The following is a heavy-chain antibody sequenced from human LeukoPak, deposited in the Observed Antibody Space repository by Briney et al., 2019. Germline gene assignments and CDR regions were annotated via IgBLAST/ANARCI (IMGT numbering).Heavy chain of an antibody. CDR2: IYYSGST. V-gene: IGHV4-59*01. CDR3: AKDRGSGWDGFDI. Sequence: PSEALSLTCTVSGGSISSYYWSWIRQPPGKGLEWIGYIYYSGSTYYNPSLKSRLTISVDTSKNQFSLKLSSVTAADTAVYFCAKDRGSGWDGFDIWGQGTMVTVSS. D-gene: IGHD3-10*01. CDR1: GGSISSYY. J-gene: IGHJ3*02.